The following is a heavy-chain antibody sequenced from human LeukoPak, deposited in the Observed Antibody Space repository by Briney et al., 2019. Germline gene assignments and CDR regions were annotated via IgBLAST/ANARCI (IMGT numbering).Heavy chain of an antibody. J-gene: IGHJ6*02. V-gene: IGHV4-59*04. CDR1: GDSISNYY. D-gene: IGHD2-21*02. CDR2: MYHSGST. CDR3: ASFYCGGDCYSPDYYYGMDV. Sequence: SETLSLTCTVSGDSISNYYWSWIRQPPGKALEWIGYMYHSGSTYYNPSLKSRLTMSVDTSKNQFSLKLSSVTAADTAVYYCASFYCGGDCYSPDYYYGMDVWGQGTTVTVSS.